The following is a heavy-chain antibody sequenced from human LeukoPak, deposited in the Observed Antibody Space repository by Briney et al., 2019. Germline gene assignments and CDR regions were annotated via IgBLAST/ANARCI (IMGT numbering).Heavy chain of an antibody. D-gene: IGHD3-10*01. V-gene: IGHV5-51*01. CDR1: GYSFTSYW. Sequence: GESLKISCKGSGYSFTSYWIGRARQMPGKGLEWMGIIYPGDSDTRYSPSFQGQVTISADKSISPAYLQWSSLKAQDTAMYYCARHIYYYGSGSYYTGNWFDPWGQGTLVIVSS. CDR2: IYPGDSDT. CDR3: ARHIYYYGSGSYYTGNWFDP. J-gene: IGHJ5*02.